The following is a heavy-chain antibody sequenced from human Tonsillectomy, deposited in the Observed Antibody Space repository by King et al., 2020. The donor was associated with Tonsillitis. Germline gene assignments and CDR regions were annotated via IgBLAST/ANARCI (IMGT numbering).Heavy chain of an antibody. V-gene: IGHV3-43*01. CDR2: IYRDVGGT. D-gene: IGHD1-26*01. Sequence: VQLVESGGVVVQPGGSLRLSCAASGFMFGAYIMHWVRQPPGKGLEFGSLIYRDVGGTYYADSVKGRFTISRDNSKNSLFLQMNGLRPEDTAFYYCARDQRGSYDYWGQGTLVTVSS. CDR3: ARDQRGSYDY. CDR1: GFMFGAYI. J-gene: IGHJ4*02.